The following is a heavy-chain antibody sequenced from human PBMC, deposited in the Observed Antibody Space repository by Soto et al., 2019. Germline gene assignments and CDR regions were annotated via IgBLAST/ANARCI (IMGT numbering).Heavy chain of an antibody. Sequence: GASVKFSCKASGYTFTSYGISWVRQAPGQGRECRVWISAYNGNTKXXXKLQGRVXXTADASTITGXVELSXLTCKETDVYYCARAMVSDAFDIWRQGTMVTVS. CDR2: ISAYNGNT. J-gene: IGHJ3*02. CDR1: GYTFTSYG. D-gene: IGHD5-18*01. CDR3: ARAMVSDAFDI. V-gene: IGHV1-18*01.